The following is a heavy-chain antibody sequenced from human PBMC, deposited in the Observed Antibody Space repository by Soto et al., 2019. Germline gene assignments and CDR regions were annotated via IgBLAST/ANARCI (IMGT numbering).Heavy chain of an antibody. Sequence: PSETLSLTCTFSGGSISSGGYYLSWIRQHPGKGLEWIGYIYYSGSTYYNPSLKSRVTISVDTSKNQFSLKLSSVTAADTAVYYCARWALQVWLRLGYFDYWGQGTLVTVSS. J-gene: IGHJ4*02. D-gene: IGHD5-12*01. V-gene: IGHV4-31*03. CDR2: IYYSGST. CDR3: ARWALQVWLRLGYFDY. CDR1: GGSISSGGYY.